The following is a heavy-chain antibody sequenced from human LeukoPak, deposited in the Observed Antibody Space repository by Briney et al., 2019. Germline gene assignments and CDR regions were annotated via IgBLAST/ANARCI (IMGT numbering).Heavy chain of an antibody. J-gene: IGHJ4*02. CDR2: INSDGSST. V-gene: IGHV3-74*01. D-gene: IGHD1-26*01. Sequence: QAGGSLRLSCAASGFTFSSYWMHWVRQAPGKGLVWVSRINSDGSSTTYADSVKGRFTIPRDNAKSTLYLQMNSLRAEDTAVYYCARGDESGSYSYWGQGTLVTVSS. CDR1: GFTFSSYW. CDR3: ARGDESGSYSY.